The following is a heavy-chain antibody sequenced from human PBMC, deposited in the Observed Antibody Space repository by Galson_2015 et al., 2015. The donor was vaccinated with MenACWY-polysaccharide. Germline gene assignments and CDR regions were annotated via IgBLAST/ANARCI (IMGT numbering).Heavy chain of an antibody. CDR2: MNPNSGNT. J-gene: IGHJ6*02. CDR3: ARVRSPWSGDQDYYGMDV. CDR1: AYTFTGYD. Sequence: SVKVSCKASAYTFTGYDINWVRQATGQGLEWMGWMNPNSGNTGYAQKFKGRVTMTRNTSISTSTSSVNMELSSLRSEDTAVYYCARVRSPWSGDQDYYGMDVWGQGTTVTVSS. V-gene: IGHV1-8*01. D-gene: IGHD1-1*01.